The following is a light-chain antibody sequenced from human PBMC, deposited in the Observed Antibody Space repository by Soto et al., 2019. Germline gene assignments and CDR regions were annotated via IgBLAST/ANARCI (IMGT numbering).Light chain of an antibody. CDR3: QQYGSSPLT. J-gene: IGKJ4*01. CDR2: GAS. V-gene: IGKV3-20*01. Sequence: EIVLTQSPGTLSLSPEERATLSCRASQSVSSSYLAWYQQKPGQAPRLXIYGASSRATGIPDRFSGSGSGTDFTLTISRLEPEDFAVYYCQQYGSSPLTFGGGTKVDIK. CDR1: QSVSSSY.